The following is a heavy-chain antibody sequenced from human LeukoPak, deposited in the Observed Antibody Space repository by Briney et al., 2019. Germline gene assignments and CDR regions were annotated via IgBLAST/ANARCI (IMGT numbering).Heavy chain of an antibody. J-gene: IGHJ4*02. CDR1: GYTFTSYD. CDR2: MNPNSGNT. CDR3: ARRIAVAGSPVYYFDY. Sequence: GASVKVSCKASGYTFTSYDINWVRQATGQGLEWMGWMNPNSGNTGYAQKFQGRVTMTRNTSISTAYMELSSLRSDDTAVYYCARRIAVAGSPVYYFDYWGQGTLVTVSS. D-gene: IGHD6-19*01. V-gene: IGHV1-8*01.